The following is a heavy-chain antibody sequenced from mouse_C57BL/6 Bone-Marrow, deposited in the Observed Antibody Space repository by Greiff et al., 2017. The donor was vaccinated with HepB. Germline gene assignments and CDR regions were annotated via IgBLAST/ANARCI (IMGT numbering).Heavy chain of an antibody. D-gene: IGHD2-4*01. J-gene: IGHJ4*01. CDR2: ISDGGSYT. CDR1: GFTFSSYA. CDR3: ARDVDYDRGYYAMDY. Sequence: EVKLMESGGGLVKPGGSLKLSCAASGFTFSSYAMSWVRQTPEKRLEWVATISDGGSYTYYPDNVKGRFTISRDNAKNNLYLQMSHLKSEDTAMYYCARDVDYDRGYYAMDYWGQGTSVTVSS. V-gene: IGHV5-4*01.